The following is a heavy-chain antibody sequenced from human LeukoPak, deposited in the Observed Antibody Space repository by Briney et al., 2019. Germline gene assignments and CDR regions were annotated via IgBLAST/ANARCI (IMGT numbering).Heavy chain of an antibody. CDR3: ARNDYGDYAY. V-gene: IGHV4-34*01. CDR1: GGSFSGYY. D-gene: IGHD4-17*01. CDR2: INHSGST. J-gene: IGHJ4*02. Sequence: PSETLSLTCAVYGGSFSGYYWIWIRQPPGKGLEWIGEINHSGSTNYNPSLKSRVTISVDTSKNQFSLKLSSVTAADTAVYYCARNDYGDYAYWGQGTLVTVSS.